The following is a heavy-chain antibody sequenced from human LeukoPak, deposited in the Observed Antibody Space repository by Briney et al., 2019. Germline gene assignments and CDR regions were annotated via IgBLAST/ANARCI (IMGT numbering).Heavy chain of an antibody. CDR2: IRGKTDGGTT. V-gene: IGHV3-15*07. J-gene: IGHJ4*02. Sequence: AGGSLRLSCAASGFTFSTYEMNWVRQAPGKGLEWVGRIRGKTDGGTTDYAAPVKDRFTISRDDSKNTLYRQMNSLRTEDTAVYYCTTEMDTAIYYWGQGTLVTVSS. D-gene: IGHD5-18*01. CDR3: TTEMDTAIYY. CDR1: GFTFSTYE.